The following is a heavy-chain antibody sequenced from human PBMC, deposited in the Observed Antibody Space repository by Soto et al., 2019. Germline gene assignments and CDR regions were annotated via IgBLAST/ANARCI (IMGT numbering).Heavy chain of an antibody. Sequence: GASVKVSCKASGYAFTGFYIHWVRQAPGQGLEWMGWINPISGGTNYAQKFQGRVTVTRDTSINTAYMELSRLRSDDTAVYYCARDLGDDCSDADCYVGYFAYWGQGTLVTV. CDR3: ARDLGDDCSDADCYVGYFAY. CDR2: INPISGGT. J-gene: IGHJ4*02. CDR1: GYAFTGFY. D-gene: IGHD2-2*01. V-gene: IGHV1-2*02.